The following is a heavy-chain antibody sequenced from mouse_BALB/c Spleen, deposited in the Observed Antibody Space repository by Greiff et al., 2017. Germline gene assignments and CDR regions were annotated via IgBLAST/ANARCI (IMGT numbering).Heavy chain of an antibody. V-gene: IGHV2-6-7*01. CDR2: IWGDGST. J-gene: IGHJ2*01. D-gene: IGHD2-3*01. Sequence: QVQLKESGPGLVAPSQSLSITCTVSGFSLTGYGVNWVRQPPGKGLEWLGMIWGDGSTDYNSALESRLSISKDNSKSQVFLKMNSLQTDDTARYYCARDLGDGYYVDWGQGTTLTVSS. CDR1: GFSLTGYG. CDR3: ARDLGDGYYVD.